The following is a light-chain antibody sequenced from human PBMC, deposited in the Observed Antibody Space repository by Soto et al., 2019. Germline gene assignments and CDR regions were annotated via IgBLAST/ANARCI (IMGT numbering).Light chain of an antibody. J-gene: IGLJ1*01. CDR2: DVS. V-gene: IGLV2-14*01. Sequence: QSVLTQPASVSGSPGQSITISCTGTSSDVGGYNYVSWYQQHPGKAPKLMIYDVSNRPSGVSNRFSGPKSGNTASLTISWLQAEDEADYYCSSYTSSSTLYVFGTGTKVTV. CDR3: SSYTSSSTLYV. CDR1: SSDVGGYNY.